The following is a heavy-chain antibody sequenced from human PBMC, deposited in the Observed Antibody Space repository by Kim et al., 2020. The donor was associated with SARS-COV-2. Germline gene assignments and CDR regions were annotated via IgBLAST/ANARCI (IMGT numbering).Heavy chain of an antibody. CDR3: ARDKYSTGWYTIDY. CDR1: GFTFRNYG. J-gene: IGHJ4*02. V-gene: IGHV3-30*04. Sequence: GGSLRLTCAASGFTFRNYGMHWVRQAPGEGLQWVAVIAYDGSSKYHADSVKARFTISRDDSKNTLSLQMSSLTVEDTAVYYCARDKYSTGWYTIDYWGQG. D-gene: IGHD6-19*01. CDR2: IAYDGSSK.